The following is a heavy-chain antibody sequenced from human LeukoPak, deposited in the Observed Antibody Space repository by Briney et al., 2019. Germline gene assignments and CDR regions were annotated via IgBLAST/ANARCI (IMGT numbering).Heavy chain of an antibody. Sequence: PGGSLRLSCAASGFTFSSYAMNWVRQAPGKGLKWVSAISGRGDITYYTDSVKGRFTISRDTSRSTLYLQMSSLRAEDTAVYYCTKDLAFCGGDCYSGADNWGQGALVTVSS. CDR1: GFTFSSYA. D-gene: IGHD2-21*01. CDR2: ISGRGDIT. J-gene: IGHJ4*02. V-gene: IGHV3-23*01. CDR3: TKDLAFCGGDCYSGADN.